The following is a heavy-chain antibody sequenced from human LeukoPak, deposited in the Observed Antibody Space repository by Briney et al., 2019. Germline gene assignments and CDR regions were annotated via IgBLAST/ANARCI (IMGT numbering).Heavy chain of an antibody. Sequence: PSETLSLTCTVSGGSISSYYWSWIRQPPGKGLEWIGCIYYTGSTNYNPSLKSRVTISVDTSKNLFSLKLSSVTAADTAVYYCATGSAYSSVDYWGQGTLVTVSS. CDR1: GGSISSYY. CDR2: IYYTGST. CDR3: ATGSAYSSVDY. D-gene: IGHD6-19*01. V-gene: IGHV4-59*01. J-gene: IGHJ4*02.